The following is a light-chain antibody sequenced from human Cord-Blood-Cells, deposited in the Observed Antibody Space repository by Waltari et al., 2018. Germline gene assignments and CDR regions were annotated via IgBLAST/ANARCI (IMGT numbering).Light chain of an antibody. CDR2: DAS. CDR3: QQYDNLPYS. CDR1: QDISNY. J-gene: IGKJ2*03. Sequence: DIQMTQSPSCLSASVGDRVTITCQASQDISNYLNWNQQKPGKAPKLLIYDASNLETGVPSRFSGSGAGTDFTFTIRSLQPEDIATYYCQQYDNLPYSFGQGTKLEIK. V-gene: IGKV1-33*01.